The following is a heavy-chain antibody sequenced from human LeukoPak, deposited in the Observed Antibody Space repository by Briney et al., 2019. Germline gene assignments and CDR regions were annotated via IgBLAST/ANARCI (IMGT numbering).Heavy chain of an antibody. D-gene: IGHD2-15*01. CDR3: ARHGSYSLAF. Sequence: SETLSLTCAVSGVSIGSGGYWSWVRQPPGKGLEWIGQIFYIGSAHYNPSFESRVIMSIDNSRNQLSLRFNSVAAADTAVYYCARHGSYSLAFWGQGALVTVSS. J-gene: IGHJ4*02. CDR2: IFYIGSA. V-gene: IGHV4-4*02. CDR1: GVSIGSGGY.